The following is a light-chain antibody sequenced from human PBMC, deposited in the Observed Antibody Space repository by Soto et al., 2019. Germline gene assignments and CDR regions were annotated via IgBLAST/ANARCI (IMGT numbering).Light chain of an antibody. CDR1: NSNIGDNS. J-gene: IGLJ3*02. CDR2: SDN. CDR3: AARDDGLNGLL. V-gene: IGLV1-44*01. Sequence: QSVLTQPPSASGTPGQVFTISCSGRNSNIGDNSVNWYQQLPGTAPKLLIYSDNRRPSGVPDRFSGSKSGTSASLAISGLQSEDEAGYCCAARDDGLNGLLFGRGIKLTVL.